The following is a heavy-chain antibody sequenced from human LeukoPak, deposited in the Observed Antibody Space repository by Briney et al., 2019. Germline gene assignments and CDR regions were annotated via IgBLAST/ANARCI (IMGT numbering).Heavy chain of an antibody. CDR1: GFTFSSYA. Sequence: GGSLRLSCAASGFTFSSYAMSWVRQAPGKGLEWVSSISTGSSYIYYADSLKGRFTISRDNAKNSLYLQMNSLRAEDTAVYYCARVRYYGSGSYFGYYYYMDVWGKGTTVTISS. D-gene: IGHD3-10*01. CDR3: ARVRYYGSGSYFGYYYYMDV. J-gene: IGHJ6*03. CDR2: ISTGSSYI. V-gene: IGHV3-21*01.